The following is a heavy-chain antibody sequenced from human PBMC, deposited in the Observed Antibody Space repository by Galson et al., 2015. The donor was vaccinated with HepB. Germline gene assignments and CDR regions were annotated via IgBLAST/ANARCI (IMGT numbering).Heavy chain of an antibody. Sequence: SLRLSCAASGFTFSSYGMHWVRQAPGKGLEWVAVISYDGSNKYYADSVKGRFTISRDNSKNTLYLQMNSLRAEDTAVYYCAKDGGKDYGDYRVGGYFDYWGQGALVTVSS. J-gene: IGHJ4*02. CDR3: AKDGGKDYGDYRVGGYFDY. CDR1: GFTFSSYG. CDR2: ISYDGSNK. D-gene: IGHD4-17*01. V-gene: IGHV3-30*18.